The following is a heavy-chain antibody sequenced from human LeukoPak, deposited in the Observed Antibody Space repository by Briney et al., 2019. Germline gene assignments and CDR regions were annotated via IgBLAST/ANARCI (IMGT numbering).Heavy chain of an antibody. V-gene: IGHV1-69*13. CDR3: ARELGVDYDSSGYH. Sequence: SVKVSCKASGGTFSSYAISWVRQAPGQGLEWMGGIIPIFGTANYAQKFQGRVTITADESTSTAYMELSSLRSEDTAVYYCARELGVDYDSSGYHGGQGTLVTVSS. CDR1: GGTFSSYA. CDR2: IIPIFGTA. J-gene: IGHJ4*02. D-gene: IGHD3-22*01.